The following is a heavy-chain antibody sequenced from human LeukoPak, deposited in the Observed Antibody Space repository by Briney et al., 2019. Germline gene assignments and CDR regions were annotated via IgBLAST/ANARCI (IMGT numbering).Heavy chain of an antibody. V-gene: IGHV3-74*01. CDR2: MNQDGSGT. Sequence: GGSLTLSCAVSGFTLSSNWMHWVRHAPGKGLEWVSRMNQDGSGTSYADSVKGRFTISRDNAKNTVYLQMNSLRAEDSAMYYCATVFDYWGQGTLVTVSS. J-gene: IGHJ4*02. CDR1: GFTLSSNW. CDR3: ATVFDY.